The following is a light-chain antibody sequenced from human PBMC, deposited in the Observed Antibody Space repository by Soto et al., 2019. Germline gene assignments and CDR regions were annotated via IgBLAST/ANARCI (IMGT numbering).Light chain of an antibody. J-gene: IGLJ1*01. CDR1: SSDVGGYDY. CDR3: SSYTGSSTCV. CDR2: DVN. Sequence: QSVLTQPASVSGSPGQSITISCNGTSSDVGGYDYVSWYQQLPGKAPKLLIYDVNNRPSGVSHRFSGSKSGNTASLTISGLQAEDEADYYCSSYTGSSTCVFGNGTKVTVL. V-gene: IGLV2-14*01.